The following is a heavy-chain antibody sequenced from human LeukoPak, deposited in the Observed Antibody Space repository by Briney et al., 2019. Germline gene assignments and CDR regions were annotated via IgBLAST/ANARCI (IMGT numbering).Heavy chain of an antibody. CDR3: ARGRYCSSTSCYTDTTPGDY. V-gene: IGHV1-2*02. CDR1: GYTFTGYY. Sequence: ASVKVSCKASGYTFTGYYMHWVRQTPGQGLEWMGWINPNSGGTNYAQKFQGRVTMTRDTSISTAYMELSRLRSDDTAVYYCARGRYCSSTSCYTDTTPGDYWGQGTLVTVSS. D-gene: IGHD2-2*02. J-gene: IGHJ4*02. CDR2: INPNSGGT.